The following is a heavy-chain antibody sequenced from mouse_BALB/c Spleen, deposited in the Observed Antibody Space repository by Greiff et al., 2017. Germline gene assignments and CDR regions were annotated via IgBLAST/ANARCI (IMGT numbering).Heavy chain of an antibody. D-gene: IGHD2-10*01. CDR2: IDPSDSET. CDR3: ARYTAYLGYAMDY. CDR1: GYSFTSYW. V-gene: IGHV1S127*01. J-gene: IGHJ4*01. Sequence: VQLQQSGPQLVRPGASVKISCKASGYSFTSYWMHWVKQRPGQGLEWIGMIDPSDSETRLNQKFKDKATLTVDNSSSTAYMQLSSPTSEDSAVYYCARYTAYLGYAMDYWGQGTSVTVSS.